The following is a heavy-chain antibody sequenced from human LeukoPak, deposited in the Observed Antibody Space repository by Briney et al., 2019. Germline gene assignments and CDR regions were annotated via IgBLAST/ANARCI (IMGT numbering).Heavy chain of an antibody. J-gene: IGHJ6*04. D-gene: IGHD3-10*01. CDR1: GYSISSGYY. CDR3: ARDDYYGSGSYWPLYYYYGMDV. Sequence: SETLSLTCAVSGYSISSGYYWGWIRQPPGKGLEWIVSIHHSGSTYYNPSLKSRVTISVDTSKNQFSLKLSSVTAADTAVYYCARDDYYGSGSYWPLYYYYGMDVWGKRTTATVSS. CDR2: IHHSGST. V-gene: IGHV4-38-2*02.